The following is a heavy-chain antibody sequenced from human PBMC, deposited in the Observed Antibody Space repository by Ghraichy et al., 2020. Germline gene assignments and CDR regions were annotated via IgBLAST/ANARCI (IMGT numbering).Heavy chain of an antibody. V-gene: IGHV4-34*01. CDR3: ARGPLVVATWRLYWFDP. J-gene: IGHJ5*02. CDR2: INHSGST. Sequence: SETLSLTCAVYGGSFSGYYWSWIRQPPGKGLEWIGEINHSGSTNYNPSLKSRVTISVDTSKNQFSLKLSTVTAADTAVYYCARGPLVVATWRLYWFDPWGQGTLVTVSS. D-gene: IGHD1-26*01. CDR1: GGSFSGYY.